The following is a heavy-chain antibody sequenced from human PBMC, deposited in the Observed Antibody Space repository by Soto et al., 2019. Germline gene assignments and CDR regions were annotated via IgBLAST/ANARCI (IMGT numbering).Heavy chain of an antibody. J-gene: IGHJ6*04. Sequence: ASVKVSCKASGYTFTGYYMHWVRQAPGQGLEWMGWINPNSGGTNYAQKFQGRVTMTRDTSISTAYMELSRLRSDDTAVYYCARVITIFGVAPLGMDVWGEGTTVTVSS. CDR3: ARVITIFGVAPLGMDV. D-gene: IGHD3-3*01. CDR2: INPNSGGT. CDR1: GYTFTGYY. V-gene: IGHV1-2*02.